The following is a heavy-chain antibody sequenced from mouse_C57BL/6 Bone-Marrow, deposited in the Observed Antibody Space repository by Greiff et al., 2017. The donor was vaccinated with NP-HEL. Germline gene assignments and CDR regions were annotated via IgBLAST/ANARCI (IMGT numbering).Heavy chain of an antibody. CDR2: IYPRSGNT. J-gene: IGHJ4*01. CDR1: GYTFTSYG. CDR3: ARRNEYYYAMDD. V-gene: IGHV1-81*01. Sequence: QVQLQQSGAELARPGASVKLSCKASGYTFTSYGISWVKQRPGQGLEWIGEIYPRSGNTYYNEKFKGKATLTADKSSSTAYMELRSLTSEDSAVDFCARRNEYYYAMDDWGQGTTVTVSS.